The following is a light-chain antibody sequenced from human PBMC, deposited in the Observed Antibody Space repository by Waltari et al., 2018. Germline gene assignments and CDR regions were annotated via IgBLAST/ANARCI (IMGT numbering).Light chain of an antibody. CDR2: GDS. CDR3: QVWDSSTSEVV. Sequence: SYVLIQPPSVSLAPGKTARITCGGNDIGSKRVQWYQQKPGQAPLVVVSGDSDRPSGIPERFSGSNSGNTATLTVYRVEAGDEADYYCQVWDSSTSEVVFGGGTKLTVL. CDR1: DIGSKR. V-gene: IGLV3-21*03. J-gene: IGLJ2*01.